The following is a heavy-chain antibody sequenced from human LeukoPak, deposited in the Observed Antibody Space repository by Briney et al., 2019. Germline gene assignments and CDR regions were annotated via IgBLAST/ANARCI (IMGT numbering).Heavy chain of an antibody. D-gene: IGHD3-16*02. Sequence: SETLSLTCAVYGGSFSGYYWSWIRQPPGKGLEWIGEINHGGSTNYNPSLKSRVTISVDTSKNQFSLKLSSVTAADTAVYYCARDLSVITFGGVIAHYGMDVWGQGTTVTVSS. CDR1: GGSFSGYY. V-gene: IGHV4-34*01. CDR2: INHGGST. CDR3: ARDLSVITFGGVIAHYGMDV. J-gene: IGHJ6*02.